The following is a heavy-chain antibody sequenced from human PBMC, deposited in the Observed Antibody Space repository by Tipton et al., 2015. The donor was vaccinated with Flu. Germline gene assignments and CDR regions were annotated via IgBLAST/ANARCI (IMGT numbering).Heavy chain of an antibody. J-gene: IGHJ3*01. Sequence: QLVQSGAEVKTPGASVKVSCKASGYTFTSYNMHWVRQAPGQGLEWMGIIYPAGGGISYAQKFQGRVIMTRDRSTGTVHMELSTLRSDDTAMYYCARDKGGGTYTLDVWGQGTMVTVSS. CDR2: IYPAGGGI. V-gene: IGHV1-46*01. CDR1: GYTFTSYN. CDR3: ARDKGGGTYTLDV. D-gene: IGHD1-14*01.